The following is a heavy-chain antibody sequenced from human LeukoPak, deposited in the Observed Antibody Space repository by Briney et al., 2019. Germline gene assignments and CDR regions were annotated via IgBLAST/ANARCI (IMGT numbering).Heavy chain of an antibody. D-gene: IGHD5-18*01. CDR1: GFTFSSYW. J-gene: IGHJ4*02. V-gene: IGHV3-74*01. CDR3: AIPPYRGGFDY. Sequence: GGSLRLSCAASGFTFSSYWMHWVRQAPGKGLVWVSRINSDGSSTSYADSVKGRFTISRDNAKNTLYLQMNSLRAEDTAVYYCAIPPYRGGFDYWGQGTLVTVSS. CDR2: INSDGSST.